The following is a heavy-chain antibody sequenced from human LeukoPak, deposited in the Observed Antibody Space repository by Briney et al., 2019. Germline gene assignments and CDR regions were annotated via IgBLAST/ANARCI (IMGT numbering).Heavy chain of an antibody. Sequence: SGGSLRLSCAASGFTFRSYAMSWVRQAPGKGLEWVSAISGSGGSTYYADSVRGRFTISRDNAKNTLYLQMNTLRVEDTAVYYCTRDLMDYDVSTGLHHYYMDVWGQGTTVTVSS. J-gene: IGHJ6*02. V-gene: IGHV3-23*01. D-gene: IGHD3-9*01. CDR2: ISGSGGST. CDR1: GFTFRSYA. CDR3: TRDLMDYDVSTGLHHYYMDV.